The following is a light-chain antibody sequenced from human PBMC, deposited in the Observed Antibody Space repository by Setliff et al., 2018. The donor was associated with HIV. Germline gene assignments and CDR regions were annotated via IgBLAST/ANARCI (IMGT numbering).Light chain of an antibody. Sequence: QSALAQPASVSGSPGQSITISCTGTGSDVATSKYVSWYQQHPGKAPKLIIYDIVTRPSGVSNLFSGSKSGGTASLTISGLQAEDEADYYCSIHRSRGDVFGSGTKGTVL. CDR1: GSDVATSKY. J-gene: IGLJ1*01. V-gene: IGLV2-14*03. CDR2: DIV. CDR3: SIHRSRGDV.